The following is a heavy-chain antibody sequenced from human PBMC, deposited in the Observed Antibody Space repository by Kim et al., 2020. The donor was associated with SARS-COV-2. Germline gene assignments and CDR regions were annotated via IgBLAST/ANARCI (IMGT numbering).Heavy chain of an antibody. J-gene: IGHJ4*02. D-gene: IGHD6-13*01. V-gene: IGHV3-7*01. CDR3: ARGGSYSFEY. CDR2: SEK. Sequence: SEKRYEESVKGRFTISRGNAKNSLFLQMDGLRAEDAALYYCARGGSYSFEYWSQGTLVTVSS.